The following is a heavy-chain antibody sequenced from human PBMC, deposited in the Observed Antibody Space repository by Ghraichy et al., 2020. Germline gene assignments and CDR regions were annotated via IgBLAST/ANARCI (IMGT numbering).Heavy chain of an antibody. CDR3: ARHYGPGSYSFGY. Sequence: GGSLRLSCAASGFSFSSYPMNWVRQAPGQGLEWVSSIGASGIPTLHAQSVKGRFTIFRDNSKNTLYLQMNSLRGEDTALYYCARHYGPGSYSFGYWGQGILVTVSS. CDR1: GFSFSSYP. CDR2: IGASGIPT. D-gene: IGHD3-10*01. J-gene: IGHJ4*02. V-gene: IGHV3-23*01.